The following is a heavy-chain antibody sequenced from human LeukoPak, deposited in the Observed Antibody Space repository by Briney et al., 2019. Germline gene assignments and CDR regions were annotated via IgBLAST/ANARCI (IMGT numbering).Heavy chain of an antibody. J-gene: IGHJ6*02. D-gene: IGHD3-3*01. CDR3: ARDLITIFGVVSHYYGMDV. CDR1: GFTVSSNY. CDR2: IYSGGST. V-gene: IGHV3-53*01. Sequence: GGSLRLSCAASGFTVSSNYMSWVRQAPGKGLEWVSAIYSGGSTYYADSVKGRFTISRDTSKNTLYLQMNSLRAEDTAVYYCARDLITIFGVVSHYYGMDVWGQGTTVIVSS.